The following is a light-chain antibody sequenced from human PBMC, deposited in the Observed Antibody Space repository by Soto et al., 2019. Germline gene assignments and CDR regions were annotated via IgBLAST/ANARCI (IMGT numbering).Light chain of an antibody. CDR3: QQDYNLPQT. CDR1: QSFSSSY. CDR2: GAS. J-gene: IGKJ1*01. V-gene: IGKV3D-7*01. Sequence: PGERVTLSCRASQSFSSSYLTWYQQKPGQAPRLLIYGASTRATSIPARFSGSGSGTDFNLTISSLQPEDFAVYYCQQDYNLPQTFGQGTKADI.